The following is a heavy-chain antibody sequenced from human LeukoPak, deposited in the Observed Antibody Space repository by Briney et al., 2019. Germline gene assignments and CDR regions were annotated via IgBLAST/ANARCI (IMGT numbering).Heavy chain of an antibody. CDR2: INPNSGGT. D-gene: IGHD6-13*01. CDR3: ARSLSSSWLTNYYFDY. Sequence: GASVKVSCKASGYTFTGYYMHWVRQAPGQGLEWMGWINPNSGGTNYAQKFQGRVTMTRDTSISTAYMELSRLRSDDTAVYYCARSLSSSWLTNYYFDYWGQGTLVTVSS. J-gene: IGHJ4*02. V-gene: IGHV1-2*02. CDR1: GYTFTGYY.